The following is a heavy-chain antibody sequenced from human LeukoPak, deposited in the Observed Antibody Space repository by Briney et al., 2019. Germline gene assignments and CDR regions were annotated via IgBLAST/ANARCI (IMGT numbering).Heavy chain of an antibody. CDR2: IIPIFGTA. J-gene: IGHJ5*02. Sequence: GASVKVSCKASGGTFSSYAISWVRQAPGQGLEWMGGIIPIFGTANYAQKFQGRVTITADESTSTAYMELSSLRSEDTAVYYCARVEYDEWERGHWFDPWGQGTLVTVSS. CDR3: ARVEYDEWERGHWFDP. CDR1: GGTFSSYA. D-gene: IGHD1-26*01. V-gene: IGHV1-69*13.